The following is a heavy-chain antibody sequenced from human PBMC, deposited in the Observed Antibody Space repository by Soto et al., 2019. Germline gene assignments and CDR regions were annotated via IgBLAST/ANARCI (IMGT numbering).Heavy chain of an antibody. CDR2: ISENGGSP. CDR1: GFTFSNYA. CDR3: AKRTSVPGGHLDDY. V-gene: IGHV3-23*01. Sequence: GSLSLSCAASGFTFSNYAMSWVRQAPGKGLEWVSAISENGGSPYYADSVKGRFTISRDNSKSALSLQMNSLRAEDTAVYYCAKRTSVPGGHLDDYWGHRTLVTVSS. D-gene: IGHD3-16*01. J-gene: IGHJ4*01.